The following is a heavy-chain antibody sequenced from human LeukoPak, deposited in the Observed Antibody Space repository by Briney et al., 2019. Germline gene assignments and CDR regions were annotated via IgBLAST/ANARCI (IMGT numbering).Heavy chain of an antibody. CDR1: GFTFSSYA. CDR2: ISGSGGST. Sequence: GGSLRLSCAASGFTFSSYAMSWVRQAPGKGLEWVSAISGSGGSTYYADSVKGRFTISRDNSKNTLYLQMNSLRAEDTAVYYCARDRSDDTRWYAGSHWGQGTLVTVSS. D-gene: IGHD2-2*01. J-gene: IGHJ4*02. V-gene: IGHV3-23*01. CDR3: ARDRSDDTRWYAGSH.